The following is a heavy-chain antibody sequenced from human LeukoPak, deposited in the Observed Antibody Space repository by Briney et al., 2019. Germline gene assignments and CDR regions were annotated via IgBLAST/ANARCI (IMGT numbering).Heavy chain of an antibody. J-gene: IGHJ2*01. CDR3: AKDPQYYYDSSGSWYFDL. Sequence: GGSLRLSCAASEFTFSNYAMTWVRQTPGKGLEWVSAISGSGTNTYYADSAKGRFSISRDNSKNTLYLQMNSLRAEDTALYYCAKDPQYYYDSSGSWYFDLWGRGTLVTVSS. D-gene: IGHD3-22*01. CDR2: ISGSGTNT. CDR1: EFTFSNYA. V-gene: IGHV3-23*01.